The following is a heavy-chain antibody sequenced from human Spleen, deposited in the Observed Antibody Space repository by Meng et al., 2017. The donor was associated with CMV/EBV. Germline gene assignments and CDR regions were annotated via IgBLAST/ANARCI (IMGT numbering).Heavy chain of an antibody. V-gene: IGHV4-31*02. D-gene: IGHD1-1*01. J-gene: IGHJ4*02. CDR2: IYYSGNT. Sequence: SGGSISSAGYYWSWIRQHPVKGLEWIGYIYYSGNTYYNPSLKSRVTISVDTSKNQFSLKLSSVTAADTAVYYCARATTTRGGTYYFDYWGQGTLVTVSS. CDR1: GGSISSAGYY. CDR3: ARATTTRGGTYYFDY.